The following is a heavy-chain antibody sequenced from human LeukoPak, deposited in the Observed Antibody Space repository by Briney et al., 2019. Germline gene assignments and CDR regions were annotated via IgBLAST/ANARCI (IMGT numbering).Heavy chain of an antibody. CDR2: ISSSSSYI. V-gene: IGHV3-21*01. CDR1: GFTFSSYS. Sequence: PGGSLRLSCAASGFTFSSYSMNWVRQAPGKGLEWVSSISSSSSYIYYADSVKGRFTISRDNAKNSLYLQTNSLRAEDTAVYYCARDRYYDSSGYHSWKAFDIWGQGTMVTVSS. J-gene: IGHJ3*02. CDR3: ARDRYYDSSGYHSWKAFDI. D-gene: IGHD3-22*01.